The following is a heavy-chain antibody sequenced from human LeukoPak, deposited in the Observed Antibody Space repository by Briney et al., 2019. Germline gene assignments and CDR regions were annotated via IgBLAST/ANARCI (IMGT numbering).Heavy chain of an antibody. V-gene: IGHV1-69*13. CDR3: ARDQRAARPGD. CDR2: IIPIFGTA. CDR1: GGTFSSYA. Sequence: ASVKVSCKASGGTFSSYAISWVRQAPGQGLEWMGGIIPIFGTANYAQKFQGRVTITADESTSTAYMELSSLRSDDTAVYYCARDQRAARPGDWGQGTLVTVSS. J-gene: IGHJ4*02. D-gene: IGHD6-6*01.